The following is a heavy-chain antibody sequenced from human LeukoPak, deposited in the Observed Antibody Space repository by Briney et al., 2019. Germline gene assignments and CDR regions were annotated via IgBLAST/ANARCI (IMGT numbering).Heavy chain of an antibody. Sequence: SETLSLTCTVSGSSISSAAYYWSWIRRHPGKGLEWIGNIYYSGSTFSNPSLKSRVTMSVDTSKNQFSLNLSSVTAADTAVYYCARFFYYDRSGYYPYCFDYWGQGTLVTVSS. CDR3: ARFFYYDRSGYYPYCFDY. CDR2: IYYSGST. D-gene: IGHD3-22*01. V-gene: IGHV4-31*03. J-gene: IGHJ4*02. CDR1: GSSISSAAYY.